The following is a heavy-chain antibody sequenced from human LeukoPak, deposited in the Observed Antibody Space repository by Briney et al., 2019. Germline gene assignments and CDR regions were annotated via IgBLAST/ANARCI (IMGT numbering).Heavy chain of an antibody. J-gene: IGHJ5*02. CDR2: ISYDGSNK. Sequence: GGSLRLSCAASGFIFSDYAMHWVRQAPGRGLEWVAVISYDGSNKYYADSVKGRFTISRDNSKNTLYLQMNSLRAEDTAVYYCAREIIVAVAGSENWFDPWGQGTLVTVSS. V-gene: IGHV3-30-3*01. D-gene: IGHD6-19*01. CDR1: GFIFSDYA. CDR3: AREIIVAVAGSENWFDP.